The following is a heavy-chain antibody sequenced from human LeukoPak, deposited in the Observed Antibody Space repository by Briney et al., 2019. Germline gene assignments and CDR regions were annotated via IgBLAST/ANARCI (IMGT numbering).Heavy chain of an antibody. Sequence: PGRSLRLSCAASGFTFSSYAMHWVRQAPGKGLEWVAVISYDGSNKYYADSVKGRLTISRDNSKNTLYLQMNSLRAEDTAVYYCARDYYDSSGYYYDWFDPWGQGTLVTVSS. V-gene: IGHV3-30*04. CDR3: ARDYYDSSGYYYDWFDP. CDR1: GFTFSSYA. D-gene: IGHD3-22*01. CDR2: ISYDGSNK. J-gene: IGHJ5*02.